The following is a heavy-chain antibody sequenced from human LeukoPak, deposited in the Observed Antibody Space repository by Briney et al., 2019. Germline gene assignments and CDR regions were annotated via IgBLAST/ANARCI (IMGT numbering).Heavy chain of an antibody. CDR2: ISGSGGST. D-gene: IGHD6-19*01. CDR1: GFTVSSNY. V-gene: IGHV3-23*01. Sequence: GGSLRLSCAASGFTVSSNYMSWVRQAPGKGLEWVSAISGSGGSTYYADSVKGRFTISRDNSKNTLSLQMNSLRAEDTAVYYWSKKRQWLVFCLRGQGNPVTVSS. J-gene: IGHJ4*01. CDR3: SKKRQWLVFCL.